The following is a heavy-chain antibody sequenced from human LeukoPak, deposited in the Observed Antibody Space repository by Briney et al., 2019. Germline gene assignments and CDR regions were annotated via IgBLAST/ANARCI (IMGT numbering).Heavy chain of an antibody. CDR3: ASGGWLQLAFDY. V-gene: IGHV1-69*05. J-gene: IGHJ4*02. D-gene: IGHD5-24*01. CDR2: IIPIFGTA. Sequence: ASVKVSCKASGGTFSSYAISWVRQAPGQGLEWMGGIIPIFGTANYAQKFQGRVTITTDESTSTVYMELSSLRSEDTAVYYCASGGWLQLAFDYWGQGTLVTVSS. CDR1: GGTFSSYA.